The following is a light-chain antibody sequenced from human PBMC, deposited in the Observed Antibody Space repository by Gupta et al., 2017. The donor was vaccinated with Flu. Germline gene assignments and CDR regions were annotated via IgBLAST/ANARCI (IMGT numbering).Light chain of an antibody. V-gene: IGLV2-8*01. CDR2: EVT. CDR3: CSYTGNNNFYV. CDR1: SSDVGANNY. J-gene: IGLJ1*01. Sequence: QSALTQPPSASGSPGQSVAISCTRTSSDVGANNYVSWYQQHPGRAPKLIIYEVTKRPSGVPDRFSGSKSGNTASLTVSGLQAEDEADYYCCSYTGNNNFYVFGTGTKVTVL.